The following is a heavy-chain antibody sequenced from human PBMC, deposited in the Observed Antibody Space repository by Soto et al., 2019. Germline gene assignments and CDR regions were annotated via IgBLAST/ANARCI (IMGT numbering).Heavy chain of an antibody. CDR1: GYTFTSYA. D-gene: IGHD3-22*01. CDR3: ASDPAIGYYDSSGPPPGYGMDV. V-gene: IGHV1-3*01. Sequence: GASVKVSCKASGYTFTSYAMHWVRQAPGQRLEWMGWINAGNGNTKYSQKYQGRVTITRDTSASTAYLELSSLRSEDTAVYYCASDPAIGYYDSSGPPPGYGMDVWGQGTTVTVSS. CDR2: INAGNGNT. J-gene: IGHJ6*02.